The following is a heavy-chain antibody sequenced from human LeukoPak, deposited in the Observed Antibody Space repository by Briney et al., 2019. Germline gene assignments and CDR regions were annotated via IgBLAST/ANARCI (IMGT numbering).Heavy chain of an antibody. V-gene: IGHV3-21*01. CDR2: ISSSSTYT. Sequence: PGGSLRLSCAASGFTFSSYEMNWVRQAPGKGLEWVSSISSSSTYTYYADSVKGRFTISRDNAKNSLFLQMNSLRDDDTGVYFCATDTLRFRMDVWGKGTTVIVSS. CDR3: ATDTLRFRMDV. CDR1: GFTFSSYE. J-gene: IGHJ6*04. D-gene: IGHD3-3*01.